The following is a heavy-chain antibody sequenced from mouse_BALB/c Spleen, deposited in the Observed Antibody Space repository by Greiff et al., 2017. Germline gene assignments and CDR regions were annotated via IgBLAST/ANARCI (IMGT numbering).Heavy chain of an antibody. J-gene: IGHJ4*01. Sequence: QVQLKQSGPGLVQPSQCLSITCTVSGFSLTSYGVHWVRQSPGKGLEWLGVICSGGSTDYNAAFISRLSISKDNSNSQVFFKMNSLQATDTAIYYCVRNTMITGAMDYWGKETSVTVSS. CDR1: GFSLTSYG. V-gene: IGHV2-2*02. D-gene: IGHD2-4*01. CDR2: ICSGGST. CDR3: VRNTMITGAMDY.